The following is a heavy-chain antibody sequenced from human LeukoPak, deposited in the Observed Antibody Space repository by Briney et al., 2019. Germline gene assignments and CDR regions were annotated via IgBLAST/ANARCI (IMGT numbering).Heavy chain of an antibody. Sequence: SETLSLTCAVYGGSFSGYYWSWIRQPPGKGLEWIGEINHSGSTNYNPSLKSRVTISVDTSKNQFSLKLSSVTAADTAVYYCARGIRIAAAGINWFDPWGQGTLVTVSS. V-gene: IGHV4-34*01. CDR1: GGSFSGYY. CDR3: ARGIRIAAAGINWFDP. D-gene: IGHD6-13*01. CDR2: INHSGST. J-gene: IGHJ5*02.